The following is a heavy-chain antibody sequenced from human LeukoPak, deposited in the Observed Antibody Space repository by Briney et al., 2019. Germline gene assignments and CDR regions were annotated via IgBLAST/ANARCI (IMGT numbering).Heavy chain of an antibody. CDR1: GLTFSSYW. V-gene: IGHV3-7*04. D-gene: IGHD4/OR15-4a*01. J-gene: IGHJ4*02. CDR3: ARDKYGAYSDS. CDR2: IKHDGSEQ. Sequence: GGSLRLSCAASGLTFSSYWMDCVRQAPGKGLEWVANIKHDGSEQYYVDSVKGRFTISRDNAKNLLYLQMSSLRVEDTAIYYCARDKYGAYSDSWGQGTLVSVSS.